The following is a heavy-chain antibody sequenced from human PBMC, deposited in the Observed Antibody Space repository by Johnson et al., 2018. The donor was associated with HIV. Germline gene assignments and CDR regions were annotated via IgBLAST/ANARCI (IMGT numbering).Heavy chain of an antibody. V-gene: IGHV3-66*01. J-gene: IGHJ3*02. CDR3: ARASGTYPDDAFDI. CDR1: GFSFDDYA. D-gene: IGHD1-26*01. Sequence: VQLVESGGGLVQPGRSLRLSCEASGFSFDDYAMHWVRQVAGKGLEWVSVIYSGGSTYYADSVKGRFTISRDNSKNTLYLQMNSLRAEDTAMYFCARASGTYPDDAFDIWGRGTMVTVYS. CDR2: IYSGGST.